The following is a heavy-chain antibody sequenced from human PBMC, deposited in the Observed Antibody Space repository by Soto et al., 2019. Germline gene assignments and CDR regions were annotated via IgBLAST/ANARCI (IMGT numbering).Heavy chain of an antibody. CDR2: MNPNSGNT. CDR1: GYTFTSYD. V-gene: IGHV1-8*01. D-gene: IGHD2-15*01. J-gene: IGHJ5*02. CDR3: ARGFCSGGSCYSVWFDP. Sequence: GSVKVYYKACGYTFTSYDINWVRQATGQGLEWTGWMNPNSGNTGYAQKFHGRVTMTRNTSISTAYMELSSLRSEDTAVYYCARGFCSGGSCYSVWFDPWGQGTLVTVSS.